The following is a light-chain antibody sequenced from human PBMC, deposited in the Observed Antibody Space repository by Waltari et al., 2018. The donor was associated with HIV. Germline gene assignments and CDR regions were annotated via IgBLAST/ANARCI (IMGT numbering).Light chain of an antibody. Sequence: DIQMTQSPSSLSASVGDRVTMTCRASQTISSYLNWYQQKPGKAPKLLIYAASSLQSGVPSRFSGSGSGTDFTPTISSLQPEDFATYYCQKSNNAPYTFGQGTKLEIK. CDR2: AAS. J-gene: IGKJ2*01. V-gene: IGKV1-39*01. CDR1: QTISSY. CDR3: QKSNNAPYT.